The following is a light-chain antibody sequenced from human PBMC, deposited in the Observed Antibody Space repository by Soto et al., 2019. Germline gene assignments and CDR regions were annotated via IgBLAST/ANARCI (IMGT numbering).Light chain of an antibody. CDR2: EDT. CDR1: SSDVGSYNL. Sequence: QSVLTQPASVSGSPGQSITISCTGSSSDVGSYNLVSWYQQHPGKAPKLIIYEDTKRPSGLNNRFSGAKSGNTASLTISGLQAEDEADYYCCSYAGSSSGVFGGGTQLTVL. V-gene: IGLV2-23*01. CDR3: CSYAGSSSGV. J-gene: IGLJ3*02.